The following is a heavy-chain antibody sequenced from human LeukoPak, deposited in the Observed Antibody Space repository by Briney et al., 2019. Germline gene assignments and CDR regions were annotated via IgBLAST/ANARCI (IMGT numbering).Heavy chain of an antibody. V-gene: IGHV3-7*03. CDR1: GFSFSNHW. J-gene: IGHJ4*02. CDR3: VRDDRGIAVGSRDH. CDR2: INPDGTEK. D-gene: IGHD6-19*01. Sequence: SGGSLRLSCAASGFSFSNHWMIWVRQAPGKGLEWVATINPDGTEKRYVDSVKGRFTISRDNGKNSLYLQMSSLRAEDTAVYYCVRDDRGIAVGSRDHGAQGSLVTVS.